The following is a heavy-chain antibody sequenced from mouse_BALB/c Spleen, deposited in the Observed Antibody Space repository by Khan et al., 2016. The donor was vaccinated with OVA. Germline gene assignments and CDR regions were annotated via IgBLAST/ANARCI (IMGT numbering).Heavy chain of an antibody. CDR1: GFTFSTYG. V-gene: IGHV5-6*01. D-gene: IGHD1-1*01. Sequence: EVQLVESGGDLVKPGGSLKLSCAASGFTFSTYGMSWVRQAPDKRLKWVATVSTGGSYTYYPDSVKGRFTISRDNAKNTLYLQMSGLMSEDTAMFYCTRLAYYYDSEGFTLWGQGTLVTVSA. CDR3: TRLAYYYDSEGFTL. J-gene: IGHJ3*02. CDR2: VSTGGSYT.